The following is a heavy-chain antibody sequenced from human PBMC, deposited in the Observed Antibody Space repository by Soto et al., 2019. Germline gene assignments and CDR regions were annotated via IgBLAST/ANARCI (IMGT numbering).Heavy chain of an antibody. J-gene: IGHJ6*02. D-gene: IGHD4-17*01. CDR3: ARDNYGGEYYCCGIDV. V-gene: IGHV4-30-2*01. CDR1: GGSISSGGYS. CDR2: IYQSGST. Sequence: QLQLQESGSGLVKPSQTLSLTCAVSGGSISSGGYSWSWIRQPQGKGLEWIGYIYQSGSTYYNPSLESRVTTSGDRAKKQYSLKLSYVTAADTAVYYWARDNYGGEYYCCGIDVWGQGTTVTVSS.